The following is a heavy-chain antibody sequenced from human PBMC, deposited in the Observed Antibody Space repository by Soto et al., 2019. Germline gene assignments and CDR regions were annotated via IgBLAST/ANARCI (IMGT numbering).Heavy chain of an antibody. Sequence: EVQLLESGGGLVQPGGSLRLSCAASGFTFSSYAMSWVRQAPGKGLEWVSAISGSGGSTYYADSVKGRFTISRDNSKNTLYLQMNSLRAEDTAVYYCAKDPPNYDILTGFTDALDIWGQGTMVTVSS. CDR3: AKDPPNYDILTGFTDALDI. CDR2: ISGSGGST. V-gene: IGHV3-23*01. CDR1: GFTFSSYA. D-gene: IGHD3-9*01. J-gene: IGHJ3*02.